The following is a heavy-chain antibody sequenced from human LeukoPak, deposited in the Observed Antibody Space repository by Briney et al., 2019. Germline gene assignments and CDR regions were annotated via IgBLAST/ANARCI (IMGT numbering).Heavy chain of an antibody. CDR3: ARDNSVGDHAWWFDP. CDR2: INPTGGST. D-gene: IGHD1-26*01. CDR1: GYTFTSYY. J-gene: IGHJ5*02. Sequence: ASVKVSCKASGYTFTSYYMHWVRQAPGQGLEWMGLINPTGGSTGYAQKFQGRVTMTRDMSTSTDYMELSSLRSEDTAIYYCARDNSVGDHAWWFDPWGQGTLDTVSS. V-gene: IGHV1-46*01.